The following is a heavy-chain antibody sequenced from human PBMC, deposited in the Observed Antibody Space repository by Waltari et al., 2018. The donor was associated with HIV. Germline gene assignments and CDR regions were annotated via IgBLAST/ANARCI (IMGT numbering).Heavy chain of an antibody. V-gene: IGHV4-34*01. CDR3: ARGRDLFTYNISSVVWFDP. Sequence: QVQLHQWGAGLLKPSETLSLTCAVYGGSFSGYYWTWSRQPPGKGLQWMGQINHSGSTRFIPSLKSRLSMSVDTSKNQFSLKLTSLTAADTAVYYCARGRDLFTYNISSVVWFDPWGQGTLVTVSS. D-gene: IGHD1-20*01. CDR1: GGSFSGYY. CDR2: INHSGST. J-gene: IGHJ5*02.